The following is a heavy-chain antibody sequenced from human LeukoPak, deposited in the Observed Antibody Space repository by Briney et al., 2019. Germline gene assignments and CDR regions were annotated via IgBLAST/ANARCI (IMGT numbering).Heavy chain of an antibody. CDR2: IYSGGST. Sequence: GGSLRLSCAASGFIVSSNYMSWVRQAPGEGLEWVSVIYSGGSTYYADSVKGRFTISRDNSKNTLYLQMNSLRAEDTAVYYCARAAGTGWFDPWGQGTLVTVSS. D-gene: IGHD6-13*01. J-gene: IGHJ5*02. V-gene: IGHV3-53*01. CDR1: GFIVSSNY. CDR3: ARAAGTGWFDP.